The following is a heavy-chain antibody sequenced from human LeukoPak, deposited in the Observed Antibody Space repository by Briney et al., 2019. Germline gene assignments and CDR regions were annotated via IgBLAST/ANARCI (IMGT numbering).Heavy chain of an antibody. CDR2: INPSGGST. CDR1: GYTLTELS. D-gene: IGHD6-13*01. V-gene: IGHV1-46*01. J-gene: IGHJ4*02. Sequence: ASVKVSCKVSGYTLTELSMHWVRQAPGQGLEWMGIINPSGGSTSYAQKFQGRVTMTRDTSTSTVYMELSSLRSEDTAVYYCARGEVAAAGTECGYWGQGTLVTVSS. CDR3: ARGEVAAAGTECGY.